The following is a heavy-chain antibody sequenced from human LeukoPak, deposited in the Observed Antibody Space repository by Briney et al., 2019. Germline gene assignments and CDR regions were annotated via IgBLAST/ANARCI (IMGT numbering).Heavy chain of an antibody. Sequence: SGTLSLTCAVSGGSISSSNWWSWVRQPPGKGLEWIGEIYHSGSTNYNPSLKSRVTISVDRSKNQFSLKLSSVTAADTAVYYCARGNFDSSGPLDYWGQGTLVTVSS. CDR3: ARGNFDSSGPLDY. CDR1: GGSISSSNW. D-gene: IGHD3-22*01. V-gene: IGHV4-4*02. J-gene: IGHJ4*02. CDR2: IYHSGST.